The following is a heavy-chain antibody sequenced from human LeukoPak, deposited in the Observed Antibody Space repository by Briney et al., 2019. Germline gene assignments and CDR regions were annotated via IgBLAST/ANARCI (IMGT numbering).Heavy chain of an antibody. CDR3: ATHTYGDYSFAF. CDR1: GFNFDNYW. Sequence: GESLKISCKASGFNFDNYWIAWVRQMPGKGLEWMGIIYPDDSDTRYSPSFEGQVTTSADKSISTAYLQWSSLAASDTAKYYCATHTYGDYSFAFWGQATLVIVSS. CDR2: IYPDDSDT. V-gene: IGHV5-51*01. J-gene: IGHJ4*02. D-gene: IGHD4-17*01.